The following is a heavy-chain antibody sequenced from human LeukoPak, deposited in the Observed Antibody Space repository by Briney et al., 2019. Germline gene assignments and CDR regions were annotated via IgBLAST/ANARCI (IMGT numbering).Heavy chain of an antibody. J-gene: IGHJ4*02. Sequence: ASVKVSCKASGYTFTSYGISWVRQAPGQGLEWMGWISAYNGNTNYAQKLQGRVTMTTDTSTSTAYMELRSLRSDDTAVYYCARDHRVYDSSGYSDFDCWGQGTLVIVSS. CDR1: GYTFTSYG. D-gene: IGHD3-22*01. CDR3: ARDHRVYDSSGYSDFDC. CDR2: ISAYNGNT. V-gene: IGHV1-18*01.